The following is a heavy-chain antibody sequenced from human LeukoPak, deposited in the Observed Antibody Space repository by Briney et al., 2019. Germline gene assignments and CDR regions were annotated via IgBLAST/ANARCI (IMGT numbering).Heavy chain of an antibody. J-gene: IGHJ5*02. CDR3: AKDGGSSSWFDP. D-gene: IGHD6-13*01. CDR1: GFTFSSYW. Sequence: GGSLRLSCAASGFTFSSYWMSWVRQAPGKGLEWVAVISYDGSNKYYADSVKGRFTISRDNSKNTLNLQMNSLRAEDTAVYYCAKDGGSSSWFDPWGQGTLVTVSS. V-gene: IGHV3-30*18. CDR2: ISYDGSNK.